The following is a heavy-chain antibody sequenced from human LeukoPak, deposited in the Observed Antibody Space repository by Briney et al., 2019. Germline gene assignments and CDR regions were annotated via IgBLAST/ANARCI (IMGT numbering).Heavy chain of an antibody. D-gene: IGHD4-17*01. CDR3: AKGARGDTVTSIVGLNWFDP. CDR2: ISYDGSHK. J-gene: IGHJ5*02. V-gene: IGHV3-30*18. Sequence: GGSLRLSCAASGITFRSYGMHWVRQAPGKGLEWVAVISYDGSHKYYADSVRGRFSISRDNSKNTLYLQMNSLRADDTAVYYCAKGARGDTVTSIVGLNWFDPWGQGTLVTVSS. CDR1: GITFRSYG.